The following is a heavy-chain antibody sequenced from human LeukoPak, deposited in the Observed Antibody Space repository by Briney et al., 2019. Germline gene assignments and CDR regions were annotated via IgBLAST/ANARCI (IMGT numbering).Heavy chain of an antibody. Sequence: SETLSLTRTVSGGSISSYYWSWIRQPPGKGLEWIGYIYYSGSTNYNPSLKSRVTISVDTSKNQFSLKLSSVTAADTAVYYCARSDYDFWSGYFFDYWGQGTLVTVSS. CDR3: ARSDYDFWSGYFFDY. CDR2: IYYSGST. D-gene: IGHD3-3*01. CDR1: GGSISSYY. J-gene: IGHJ4*02. V-gene: IGHV4-59*01.